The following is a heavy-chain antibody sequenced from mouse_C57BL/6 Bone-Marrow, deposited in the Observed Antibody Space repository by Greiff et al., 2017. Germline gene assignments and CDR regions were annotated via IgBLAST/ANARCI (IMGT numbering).Heavy chain of an antibody. V-gene: IGHV1-55*01. D-gene: IGHD1-1*01. CDR2: IYPGSGST. CDR3: ARVESYYNGSSYWFAY. Sequence: QVQLQQPGAELVKPGASVKMSCKASGYTFTSYWITWVKQRPGQGLEWIGDIYPGSGSTNYNEKFTSKATLTADTSSSTAYMQLSSLTSEDSAVYYYARVESYYNGSSYWFAYWGQGTLVTVTA. CDR1: GYTFTSYW. J-gene: IGHJ3*01.